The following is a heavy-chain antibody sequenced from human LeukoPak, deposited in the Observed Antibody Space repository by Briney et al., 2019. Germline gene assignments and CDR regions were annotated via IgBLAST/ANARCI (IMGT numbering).Heavy chain of an antibody. Sequence: SETLSLTCTVSGGSISSGSYYWSWIRQPAGKGLEWIGRIYTSGSTNYNPSLKSRVTISVDTSKNQFSLKLSSVTAADTAVYYCASSSITIFGVVRGTWFDPWAREPWSPSPQ. J-gene: IGHJ5*02. CDR1: GGSISSGSYY. D-gene: IGHD3-3*01. CDR3: ASSSITIFGVVRGTWFDP. CDR2: IYTSGST. V-gene: IGHV4-61*02.